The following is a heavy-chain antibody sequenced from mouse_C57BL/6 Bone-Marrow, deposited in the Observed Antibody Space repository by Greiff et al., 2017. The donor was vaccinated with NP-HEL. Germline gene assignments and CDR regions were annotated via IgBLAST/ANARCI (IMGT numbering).Heavy chain of an antibody. CDR3: ARRLGPLDY. Sequence: VQLQQSGPVLVKPGASVKMSCKASGYTFTDYYMNWVKQSHGKSLEWIGVINPYNGGTSYNQKFKGKATLTVDKSSSTAYMELNSLTSEDSAVYYGARRLGPLDYWGQGTTLTVSS. CDR1: GYTFTDYY. CDR2: INPYNGGT. D-gene: IGHD3-1*01. J-gene: IGHJ2*01. V-gene: IGHV1-19*01.